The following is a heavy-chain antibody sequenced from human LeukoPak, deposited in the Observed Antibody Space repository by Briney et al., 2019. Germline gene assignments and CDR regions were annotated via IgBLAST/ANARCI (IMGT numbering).Heavy chain of an antibody. Sequence: GASVKVSCKASGYTFTSFDINWVRQATGQGLEWMGWMNPNSGDAGSVQKFQGRVTVTKNTAISTAYMELSSLSSEDTAVYYCARGRGAVAGNDYWGQGTLVTVSS. J-gene: IGHJ4*02. CDR2: MNPNSGDA. CDR1: GYTFTSFD. V-gene: IGHV1-8*01. CDR3: ARGRGAVAGNDY. D-gene: IGHD6-19*01.